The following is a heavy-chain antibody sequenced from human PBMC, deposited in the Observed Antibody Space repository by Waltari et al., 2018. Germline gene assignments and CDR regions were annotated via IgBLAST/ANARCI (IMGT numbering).Heavy chain of an antibody. CDR1: GGTFRSYA. CDR2: ISPILGIA. CDR3: AARGSSSGYYYYYYYGMDV. J-gene: IGHJ6*02. Sequence: QVQLVQSGAEVKKPGSSVKVSCKASGGTFRSYAISWVRQAPGHGLEWMGRISPILGIANYAQKFQGRVTITADKSTSTAYMELSSLRSEDTAVYYCAARGSSSGYYYYYYYGMDVWGQGTTVTVSS. D-gene: IGHD3-22*01. V-gene: IGHV1-69*04.